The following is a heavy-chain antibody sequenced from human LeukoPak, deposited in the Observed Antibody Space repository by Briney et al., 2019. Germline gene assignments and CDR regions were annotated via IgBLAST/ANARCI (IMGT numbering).Heavy chain of an antibody. Sequence: GGSLRLSCAASGFTFSRYWMSWVRQAPGKGLEWVANINQDGGEKYYVDSVKRRFSLTTANAKHSVYLQMNSLTAQDTAVYYCASGRSRATVVNSNWFDPWGQGTLVTVSS. CDR2: INQDGGEK. CDR1: GFTFSRYW. V-gene: IGHV3-7*02. CDR3: ASGRSRATVVNSNWFDP. D-gene: IGHD4-23*01. J-gene: IGHJ5*02.